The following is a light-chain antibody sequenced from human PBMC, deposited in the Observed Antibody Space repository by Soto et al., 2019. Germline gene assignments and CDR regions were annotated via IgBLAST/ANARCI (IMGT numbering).Light chain of an antibody. CDR1: RSNIGAGFD. V-gene: IGLV1-40*01. J-gene: IGLJ2*01. CDR2: DNN. CDR3: QSYDGSLSGPVV. Sequence: QSVLTQPPSVSGAPGQRVTISCTGTRSNIGAGFDVHWYQQLPGTAPKLLIYDNNNRPSGVPDRFSGSKSGTSASLAITWLQAEDQADYYCQSYDGSLSGPVVFGGGTKLAVL.